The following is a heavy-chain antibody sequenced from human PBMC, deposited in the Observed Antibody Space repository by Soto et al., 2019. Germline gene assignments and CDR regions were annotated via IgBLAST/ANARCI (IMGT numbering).Heavy chain of an antibody. Sequence: QITLKESGPTLVKPTQTLTLTCTFSGFSLTSSGVGVGWCRQPPVKALAWLALSYWVDDKIYTPSLKTRLTITKDTSKNQVVLAMTNMAPVDTATSYCAHRSRDGYVQLAFFDYWGQGALVTVAS. V-gene: IGHV2-5*02. CDR2: SYWVDDK. D-gene: IGHD5-12*01. CDR1: GFSLTSSGVG. CDR3: AHRSRDGYVQLAFFDY. J-gene: IGHJ4*02.